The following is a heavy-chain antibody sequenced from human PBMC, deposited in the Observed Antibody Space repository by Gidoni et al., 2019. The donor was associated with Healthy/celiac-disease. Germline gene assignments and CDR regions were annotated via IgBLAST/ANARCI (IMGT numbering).Heavy chain of an antibody. D-gene: IGHD3-3*01. CDR1: SYW. J-gene: IGHJ6*02. CDR2: IKQDGSEK. CDR3: ARDDAVVGRLLNKFLEWLPTYYYYGMDV. Sequence: SYWMSWVRQAPGKGLEWVANIKQDGSEKYYVDSVKGRFTISRDNAKNSLYLQMNSLRAEDTAVYYCARDDAVVGRLLNKFLEWLPTYYYYGMDVWGQGTTVTVSS. V-gene: IGHV3-7*01.